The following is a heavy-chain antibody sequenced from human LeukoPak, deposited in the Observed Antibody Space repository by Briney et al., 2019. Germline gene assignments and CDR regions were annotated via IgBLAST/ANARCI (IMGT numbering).Heavy chain of an antibody. CDR3: ARSPTRRLRVGEFDF. CDR1: GFPFSYYS. V-gene: IGHV3-30*09. Sequence: GGSLRLSCAASGFPFSYYSMHWVRQAPGKGLEWVAVISYDEDNKYYADSVKGRFAISRDNSKDTLYLQMNSLRAGDTAVYYCARSPTRRLRVGEFDFWGQGTLVTVSS. J-gene: IGHJ4*02. CDR2: ISYDEDNK. D-gene: IGHD1-26*01.